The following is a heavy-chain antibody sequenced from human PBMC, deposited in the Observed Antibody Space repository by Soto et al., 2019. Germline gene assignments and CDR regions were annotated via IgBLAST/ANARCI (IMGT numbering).Heavy chain of an antibody. CDR2: INPICGTA. V-gene: IGHV1-69*06. D-gene: IGHD3-22*01. CDR3: ASPYEDYDSRGYDYYDYYGMDY. CDR1: GGTFSSYA. J-gene: IGHJ6*02. Sequence: QVQLVQSGAEVKKPGSSVKVSCKASGGTFSSYAISWVRQAPGQGLEWMGGINPICGTANYAQKFQGRVTMTADKTTSTAYMELSSLRTEDTAEYYCASPYEDYDSRGYDYYDYYGMDYWGQGTTVTVSS.